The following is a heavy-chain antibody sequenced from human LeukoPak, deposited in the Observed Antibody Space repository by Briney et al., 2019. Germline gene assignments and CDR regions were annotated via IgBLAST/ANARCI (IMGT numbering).Heavy chain of an antibody. Sequence: PGGSLRLSCAASGFTFNGSVMHWVRQASGKGLEWVGRIRSKASSYATAYAASVKGRFTISRDNSKNTLYLQMNSLRAEDTAVYYCAKVGLTVTTILDYFDYWGQGTLVTVSP. CDR3: AKVGLTVTTILDYFDY. J-gene: IGHJ4*02. V-gene: IGHV3-73*01. D-gene: IGHD4-11*01. CDR1: GFTFNGSV. CDR2: IRSKASSYAT.